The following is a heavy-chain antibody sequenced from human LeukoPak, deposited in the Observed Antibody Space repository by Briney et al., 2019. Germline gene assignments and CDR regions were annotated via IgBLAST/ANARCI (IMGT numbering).Heavy chain of an antibody. V-gene: IGHV3-30*01. CDR2: ISYDGSHQ. CDR1: GFTFSHYA. D-gene: IGHD1-26*01. Sequence: GRSLRLSCAASGFTFSHYAMHWVRQAPGKGLEWVAVISYDGSHQYSADSVKGRLTISRDNSRHTLFLQMNSLRPEDTAVHYCARARNGTLKYWGQGTLVTVSS. J-gene: IGHJ4*02. CDR3: ARARNGTLKY.